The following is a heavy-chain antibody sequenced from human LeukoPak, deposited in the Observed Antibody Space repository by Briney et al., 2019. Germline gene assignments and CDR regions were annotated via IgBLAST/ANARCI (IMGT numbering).Heavy chain of an antibody. V-gene: IGHV4-39*07. J-gene: IGHJ4*02. D-gene: IGHD3-10*01. Sequence: SETLSLTCTVSGGSISSSSYYWGWIRQPPGKGLEWIGNIYYTGSTYYNPSLKSRVTISVETSKNQFSLKLSSVTAADTAVYYCARDEYYYGSANYFDYWGQGTLVTVSS. CDR3: ARDEYYYGSANYFDY. CDR2: IYYTGST. CDR1: GGSISSSSYY.